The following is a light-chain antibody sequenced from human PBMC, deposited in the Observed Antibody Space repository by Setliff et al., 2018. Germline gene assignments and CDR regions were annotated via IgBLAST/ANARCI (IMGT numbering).Light chain of an antibody. J-gene: IGLJ2*01. CDR1: SSDVGGYNY. Sequence: QSAMTQPASVSGSPGQTITISCTGTSSDVGGYNYVSWYQQHPGNAPKLMIYDVSKRPSGVSNRFSGSKSGNTASLTISGLQPEDDADYYCSSYTSSYTVVFGGGTKVTVL. V-gene: IGLV2-14*01. CDR3: SSYTSSYTVV. CDR2: DVS.